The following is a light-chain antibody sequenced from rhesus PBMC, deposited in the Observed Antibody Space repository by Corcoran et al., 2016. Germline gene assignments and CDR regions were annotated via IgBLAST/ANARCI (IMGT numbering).Light chain of an antibody. CDR3: QQHNSDPPT. Sequence: DIQMTQSPSSLSASVGVTVTITCRASQGISSYSAWYQQKPGKAPKLLIYKASTLQSGVPSRFSGSGSGTVFTLTISSLQPEDCATYYCQQHNSDPPTLGQGTKVEIK. J-gene: IGKJ1*01. CDR1: QGISSY. CDR2: KAS. V-gene: IGKV1-25*01.